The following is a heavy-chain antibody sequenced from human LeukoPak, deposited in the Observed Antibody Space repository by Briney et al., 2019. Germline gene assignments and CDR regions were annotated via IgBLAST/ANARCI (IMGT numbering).Heavy chain of an antibody. Sequence: GGSLRLSCAASGFTFSSYGMHWVRQAPGKGLEWVAFIRYDGSNKYYADSVKGRFTISRDNSKNTLYLQMNSLRAEDTAMYYCAKDRQGLSHGDYPLDYWGQGTLVTVSS. CDR2: IRYDGSNK. V-gene: IGHV3-30*02. D-gene: IGHD4-17*01. J-gene: IGHJ4*02. CDR3: AKDRQGLSHGDYPLDY. CDR1: GFTFSSYG.